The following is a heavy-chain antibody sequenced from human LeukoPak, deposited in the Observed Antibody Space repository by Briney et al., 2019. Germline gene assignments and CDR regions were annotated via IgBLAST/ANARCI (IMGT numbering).Heavy chain of an antibody. D-gene: IGHD3-10*01. CDR3: ARPTAGTMAFGL. CDR1: TYSISSGYY. V-gene: IGHV4-38-2*02. Sequence: SETLSLTCTVSTYSISSGYYWGWIRQPPGKGLEWIGNIYHNGNTYYNPSLKSRVTISVDTSKNQFSLKLSSVTAADTAVYYCARPTAGTMAFGLWGRGTLVTVSS. J-gene: IGHJ2*01. CDR2: IYHNGNT.